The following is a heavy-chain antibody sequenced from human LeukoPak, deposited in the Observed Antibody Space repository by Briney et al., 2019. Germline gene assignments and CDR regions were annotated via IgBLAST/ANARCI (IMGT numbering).Heavy chain of an antibody. CDR2: ISSSSSYI. D-gene: IGHD6-19*01. CDR3: ARYGSSGWYDY. Sequence: PGGSLRLSCAASGLTFSSYSMNWVRQAPGKGLEWVSSISSSSSYIYYADSVKGRFTISRDNAKNSLYLQMNSLRAEDTAVYYCARYGSSGWYDYWGQGTLVTVSS. V-gene: IGHV3-21*01. J-gene: IGHJ4*02. CDR1: GLTFSSYS.